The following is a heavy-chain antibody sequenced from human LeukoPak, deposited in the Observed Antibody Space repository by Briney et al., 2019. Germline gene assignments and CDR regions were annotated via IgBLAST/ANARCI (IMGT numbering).Heavy chain of an antibody. V-gene: IGHV4-59*01. CDR2: IYYSGST. D-gene: IGHD4-11*01. CDR3: ARGRREYSTPFDY. Sequence: PSETLSLTCTVSGGSISSYYWSWIRQSPGKGLEWIGYIYYSGSTNYNPSLKSRVTISVDTSKNQFSLKLSSVTAADTAVYDCARGRREYSTPFDYWGQGTLVTVSS. CDR1: GGSISSYY. J-gene: IGHJ4*02.